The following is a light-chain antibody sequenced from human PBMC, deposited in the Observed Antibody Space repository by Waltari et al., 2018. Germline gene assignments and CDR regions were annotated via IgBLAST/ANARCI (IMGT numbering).Light chain of an antibody. V-gene: IGKV2-30*01. J-gene: IGKJ3*01. CDR2: KVS. Sequence: AVMTQSPPSLPVTLGQPASISCQSNQSLVFSDGNTYLNWFHQRPGQSPRRLLQKVSNRDSGVPDRFSGSGSGTDFTLKISRVEADDVGIFYCMQGSSWPFTFGPGTRVDIK. CDR1: QSLVFSDGNTY. CDR3: MQGSSWPFT.